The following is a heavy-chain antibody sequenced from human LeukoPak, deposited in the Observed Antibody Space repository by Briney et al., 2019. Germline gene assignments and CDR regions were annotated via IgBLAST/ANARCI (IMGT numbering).Heavy chain of an antibody. CDR1: GFTFSSYG. V-gene: IGHV3-30*02. CDR3: ARDRSEYSSSNWFDP. J-gene: IGHJ5*02. Sequence: PGGSLRLSCAASGFTFSSYGMHWVRQAPGKGLEWVAFIRYDGSNKYYADSVKGRFTISRDNSKNTLYLQMNSLRAEDTAVYYCARDRSEYSSSNWFDPWGQGTLVTVSS. CDR2: IRYDGSNK. D-gene: IGHD6-6*01.